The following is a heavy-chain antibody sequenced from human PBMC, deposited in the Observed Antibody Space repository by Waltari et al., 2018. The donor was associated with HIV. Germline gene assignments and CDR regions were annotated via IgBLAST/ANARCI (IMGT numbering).Heavy chain of an antibody. CDR1: GFTVSSTY. J-gene: IGHJ6*02. V-gene: IGHV3-66*01. CDR2: IYSGGST. D-gene: IGHD2-21*02. CDR3: ASIAYCGGDCYPRGMDV. Sequence: EVQLVESGGGLVQPGGSLRLCCAASGFTVSSTYMHWVRQAPGKGLEWVSVIYSGGSTYYADSVKGRFTISRDNSKNTLYLQMNSLRAEDTAVYYCASIAYCGGDCYPRGMDVWGQGTTVTVSS.